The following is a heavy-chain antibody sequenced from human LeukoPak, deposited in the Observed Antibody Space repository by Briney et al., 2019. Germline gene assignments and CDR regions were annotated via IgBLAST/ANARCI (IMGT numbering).Heavy chain of an antibody. CDR1: GYTFTDYY. V-gene: IGHV1-2*02. Sequence: GASVKVSCKTSGYTFTDYYIHWVRQAPGQGPEWMGWINPNSGGTNYAQNLQGRVTMTRDTSISTAYMELSSLRSEDTAVYYCASGRRRGVISYYYMDVWGKGTTVTISS. D-gene: IGHD3-10*01. J-gene: IGHJ6*03. CDR2: INPNSGGT. CDR3: ASGRRRGVISYYYMDV.